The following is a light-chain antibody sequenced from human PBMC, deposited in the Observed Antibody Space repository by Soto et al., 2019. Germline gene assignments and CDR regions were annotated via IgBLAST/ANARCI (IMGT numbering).Light chain of an antibody. CDR1: QTIGSNH. Sequence: EIVLTQSPGTLSVSPGERATLSCRASQTIGSNHLAWYQQKPGQAPSLLIYGTSSRATGIPDRFSGSGSETDFTLPITRLEPEDSAIYYLLLYVSWTFGQVTKVEIK. V-gene: IGKV3-20*01. J-gene: IGKJ1*01. CDR2: GTS. CDR3: LLYVSWT.